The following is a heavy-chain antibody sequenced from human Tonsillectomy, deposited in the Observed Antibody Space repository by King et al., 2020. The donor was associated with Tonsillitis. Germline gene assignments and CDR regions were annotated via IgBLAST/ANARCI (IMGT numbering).Heavy chain of an antibody. V-gene: IGHV3-30*02. Sequence: VQLVESGGGVVQPGGSLRLSCEASGFTFSGYGMHWVRQAPGKGLEWMAFIRYDGSEKYFADSVKGRFTISRDNSKNMLYLQMNSLRAEDTALYYCAKDVGAPSVSFPHVGFVVGGKGEMAPVSS. CDR1: GFTFSGYG. J-gene: IGHJ3*01. D-gene: IGHD3-10*01. CDR3: AKDVGAPSVSFPHVGFVV. CDR2: IRYDGSEK.